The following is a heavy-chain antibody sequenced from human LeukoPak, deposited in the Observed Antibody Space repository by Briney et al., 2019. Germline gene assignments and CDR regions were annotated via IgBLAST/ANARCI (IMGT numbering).Heavy chain of an antibody. CDR2: INPSGGST. CDR1: GYTFTSYY. J-gene: IGHJ6*03. CDR3: ASATMVRARYYYYYMDV. Sequence: ASVRVSCKASGYTFTSYYMHWVRQAPGQGLEWMGIINPSGGSTSYAQKFQGRVTMTRDMSTSTVYMELSSLRSEDTAVYYCASATMVRARYYYYYMDVWGKGTTVTVSS. V-gene: IGHV1-46*01. D-gene: IGHD3-10*01.